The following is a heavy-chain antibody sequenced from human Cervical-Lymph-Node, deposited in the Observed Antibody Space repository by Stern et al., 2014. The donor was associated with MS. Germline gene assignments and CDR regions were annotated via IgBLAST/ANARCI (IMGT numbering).Heavy chain of an antibody. CDR3: ARELSGMYGMDV. CDR1: GGSINNGAYY. J-gene: IGHJ6*02. D-gene: IGHD1-1*01. Sequence: QVQLQESGPGLVKPSQTLSLTCTVSGGSINNGAYYWSWVRPHPGKGLEWLGYIYCSGAPYYNPSLKGRLTISVDTSKRHFSLKLTSVTAADTAVYYCARELSGMYGMDVWGQGTTVTVSS. CDR2: IYCSGAP. V-gene: IGHV4-31*03.